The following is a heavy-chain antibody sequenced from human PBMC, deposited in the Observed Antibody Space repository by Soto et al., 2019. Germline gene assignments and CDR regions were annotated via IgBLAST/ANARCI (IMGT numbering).Heavy chain of an antibody. J-gene: IGHJ4*02. D-gene: IGHD3-22*01. CDR2: INGGNGNT. CDR3: ARVPGIDYYDSSGYSDY. CDR1: GYTFSRYA. V-gene: IGHV1-3*01. Sequence: ASVKVSCKASGYTFSRYAIHWVRQAPGQRLEWMGWINGGNGNTKNSQKFQGRVTMTRDTSTSTAYMELSSLRSDDTAVYYCARVPGIDYYDSSGYSDYWGQGTLVTVSS.